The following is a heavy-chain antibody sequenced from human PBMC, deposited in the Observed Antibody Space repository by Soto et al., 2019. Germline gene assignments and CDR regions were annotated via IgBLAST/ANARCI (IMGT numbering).Heavy chain of an antibody. CDR2: IAGGGGIT. Sequence: EVQLLESGGGLVQPGGSLRLSCAASGFTFNNYAMNWVRQAPGKGLEWVSAIAGGGGITYYADSVKGRFTISRDNSKKTLYLQMNSLRAEDTAVYYCAKRNLENCKNVNCYWPFDDWGQGTLVTVSS. CDR3: AKRNLENCKNVNCYWPFDD. D-gene: IGHD2-21*01. V-gene: IGHV3-23*01. J-gene: IGHJ4*02. CDR1: GFTFNNYA.